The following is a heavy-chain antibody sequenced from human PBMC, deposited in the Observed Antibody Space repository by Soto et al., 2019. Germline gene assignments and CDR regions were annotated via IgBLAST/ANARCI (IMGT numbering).Heavy chain of an antibody. Sequence: ASVKVACKGSGYTFTNCGISWVRQAPGQGLVWMGWISTDNGNTNYAQHLQGRVTMTTDTSTSTAYMELSSLRSEDTAVYYCALTGEMATILYYYYYGMDVWGQGTTVTVSS. CDR2: ISTDNGNT. D-gene: IGHD5-12*01. J-gene: IGHJ6*02. V-gene: IGHV1-18*01. CDR1: GYTFTNCG. CDR3: ALTGEMATILYYYYYGMDV.